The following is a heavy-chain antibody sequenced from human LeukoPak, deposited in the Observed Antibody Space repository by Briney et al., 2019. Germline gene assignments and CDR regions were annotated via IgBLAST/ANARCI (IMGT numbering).Heavy chain of an antibody. CDR1: GFTFSSYS. CDR2: ISSSSSTI. V-gene: IGHV3-48*01. CDR3: ARDNQLLSYMDV. J-gene: IGHJ6*03. Sequence: GGSLRLSCAASGFTFSSYSMNWVRQAPGKGLEWVSYISSSSSTIYYADSVKGRFTISRDNSKNTLYLQMNSLRAEDTAVYYCARDNQLLSYMDVWGKGTTVTVSS. D-gene: IGHD2-2*01.